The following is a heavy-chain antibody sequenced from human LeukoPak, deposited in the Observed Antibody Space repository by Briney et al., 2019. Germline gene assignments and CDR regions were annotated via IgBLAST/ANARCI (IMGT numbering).Heavy chain of an antibody. V-gene: IGHV1-8*01. CDR3: ARAPARIAAAGPTNALFDY. Sequence: ASVKVSCKASGYTFTSYDINWVRQATGQGLEWMGWMNPNSGNTGYAQKFQGRVTMTRNTSISTAYMELSSLRSEDTAVYYCARAPARIAAAGPTNALFDYWGQGTLVTVSS. D-gene: IGHD6-13*01. J-gene: IGHJ4*02. CDR1: GYTFTSYD. CDR2: MNPNSGNT.